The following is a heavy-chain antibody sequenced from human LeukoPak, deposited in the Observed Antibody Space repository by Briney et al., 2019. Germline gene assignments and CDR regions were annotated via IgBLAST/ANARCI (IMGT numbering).Heavy chain of an antibody. Sequence: SETLSLTCTVSGGSVSSGSYYWSWIRQPPGKGLEWIGYIYYSGSTNYNPSLKSRVTISVDTSKNQFSLKLSSVTAADTAVYYCARDRNYYDSSGYYYEYNWFDPWGQGTLVTVSS. J-gene: IGHJ5*02. CDR3: ARDRNYYDSSGYYYEYNWFDP. CDR1: GGSVSSGSYY. D-gene: IGHD3-22*01. V-gene: IGHV4-61*01. CDR2: IYYSGST.